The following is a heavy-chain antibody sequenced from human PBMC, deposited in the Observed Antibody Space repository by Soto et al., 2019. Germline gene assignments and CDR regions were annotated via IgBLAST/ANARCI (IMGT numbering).Heavy chain of an antibody. CDR3: AKRRGPRRRWLRAPFDY. J-gene: IGHJ4*02. Sequence: QVQLVESGGGVVQPGRSLRVSCAASGFTFSIYAMHWVRQAPGTGLEWVAVISYDGTKTYYADSVKGRFTISRDNSKNTVYLQMNSLRGEDTAVYYRAKRRGPRRRWLRAPFDYWGQGPWVTLSP. CDR1: GFTFSIYA. CDR2: ISYDGTKT. D-gene: IGHD3-10*01. V-gene: IGHV3-30*18.